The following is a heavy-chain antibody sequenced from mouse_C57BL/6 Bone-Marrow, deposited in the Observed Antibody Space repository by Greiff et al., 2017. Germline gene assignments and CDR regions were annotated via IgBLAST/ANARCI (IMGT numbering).Heavy chain of an antibody. V-gene: IGHV1-69*01. CDR1: GYTFTSYW. D-gene: IGHD1-1*01. J-gene: IGHJ2*01. Sequence: QVQLQQPGAELVMPGASVKLSCKASGYTFTSYWMHWVKQRPGQGLEWIGEIDPSDSYTNYNQKFKGKSTLTVDKSSSTAYMQLSSLTSEDSAVYYGAREEITTVVSYYFDYWGQGTTLTVSS. CDR3: AREEITTVVSYYFDY. CDR2: IDPSDSYT.